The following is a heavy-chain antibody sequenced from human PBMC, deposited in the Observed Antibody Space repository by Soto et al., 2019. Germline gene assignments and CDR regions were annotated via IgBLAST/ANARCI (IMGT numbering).Heavy chain of an antibody. J-gene: IGHJ6*03. CDR1: GYTFTGYY. V-gene: IGHV1-2*04. Sequence: ASVKVSCKASGYTFTGYYMHWVRQAPGQGLEWMGWINPNSGGTNYAQKFQGWVTMTRDTSISTAYMERSRLRSDDTAVYYCARGGNYASRDYYYYYYMDVWGKGTTVTVSS. CDR2: INPNSGGT. CDR3: ARGGNYASRDYYYYYYMDV. D-gene: IGHD4-4*01.